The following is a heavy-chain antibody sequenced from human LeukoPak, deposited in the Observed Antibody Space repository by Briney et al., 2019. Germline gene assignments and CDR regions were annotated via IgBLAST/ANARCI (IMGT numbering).Heavy chain of an antibody. CDR2: IWYDGSNK. J-gene: IGHJ4*02. CDR3: AKDLRAVGLNFAY. Sequence: GRSLRLSCAASGFYFSGYGMHWVRQAPGKGLEWVAVIWYDGSNKYYADSVKGRFTISRDNSKNTLYLQMNSLRAEDTAVYYCAKDLRAVGLNFAYWGQGPLATVSP. V-gene: IGHV3-33*06. D-gene: IGHD6-19*01. CDR1: GFYFSGYG.